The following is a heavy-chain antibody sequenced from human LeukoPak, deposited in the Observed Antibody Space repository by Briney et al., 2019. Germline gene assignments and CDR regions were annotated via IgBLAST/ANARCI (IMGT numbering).Heavy chain of an antibody. V-gene: IGHV4-39*07. D-gene: IGHD3-10*01. J-gene: IGHJ5*02. CDR2: VYYDGST. Sequence: PSETLSLTCIVSGGSISSTSYYWDWIRQPPGKGLEWIGSVYYDGSTFTNPSLKSRVSMSVDRSKNQFSLKLSSVTAADTAVYYCARGGYYGSGNDFRFDPWGQGTLVTVSS. CDR3: ARGGYYGSGNDFRFDP. CDR1: GGSISSTSYY.